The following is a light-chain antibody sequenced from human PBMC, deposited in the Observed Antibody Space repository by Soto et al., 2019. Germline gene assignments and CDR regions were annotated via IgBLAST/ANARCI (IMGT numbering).Light chain of an antibody. J-gene: IGKJ4*01. V-gene: IGKV2-28*01. CDR1: QSLLQSNGNNY. CDR3: MQALQTPLT. Sequence: DIVMTQSPLSLPVTPGEPASISCRSSQSLLQSNGNNYLDWYLQKPWQSPQLLIYLGSNRASGVPDRFSGSGSGTDFTLKISRVEAEDVGVYYCMQALQTPLTFGGGTKVEIK. CDR2: LGS.